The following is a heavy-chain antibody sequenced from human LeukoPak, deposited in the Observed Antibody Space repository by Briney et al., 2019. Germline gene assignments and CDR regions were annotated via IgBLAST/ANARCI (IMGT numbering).Heavy chain of an antibody. CDR1: GGTFSSYA. J-gene: IGHJ3*02. Sequence: ALVKVSCKASGGTFSSYAISWVRQAPGQGPEWMGGIIPIFGTANYAQKFQGRVTITTDESTSTAYMELSSLRSGDTAVYYCARNRPPSLFGVVEQNAFDIWGQGTVVTVSS. CDR2: IIPIFGTA. CDR3: ARNRPPSLFGVVEQNAFDI. D-gene: IGHD3-3*01. V-gene: IGHV1-69*05.